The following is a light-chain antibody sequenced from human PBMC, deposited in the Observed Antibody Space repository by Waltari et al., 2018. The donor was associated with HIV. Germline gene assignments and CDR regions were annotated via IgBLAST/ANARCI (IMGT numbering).Light chain of an antibody. CDR2: NVS. CDR1: SSDVGAYHY. V-gene: IGLV2-11*01. J-gene: IGLJ2*01. CDR3: SSYTSSTVV. Sequence: QSALTQPRSVSESPGQSVTISCTGTSSDVGAYHYVSWYQQHPGRAPKFIIYNVSERPSGVPDRFSGSKSGNTASLTISGLQAEDEADYYCSSYTSSTVVFGGGTKLTVL.